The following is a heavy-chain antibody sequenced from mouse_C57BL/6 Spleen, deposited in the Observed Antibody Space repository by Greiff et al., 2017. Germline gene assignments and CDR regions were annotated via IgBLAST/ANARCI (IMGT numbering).Heavy chain of an antibody. CDR3: ARCPGYDGFYFDY. D-gene: IGHD2-2*01. Sequence: EVKLVESGPELVKPGASVKMSCKASGYTFTDYNMHWVKQSHGKSLEWIGYINPNNGGTSYNQKFKGKATLTVNKSSSTAYMELRSLTSEDSAVYYCARCPGYDGFYFDYWGQGTTLTVSS. CDR2: INPNNGGT. J-gene: IGHJ2*01. CDR1: GYTFTDYN. V-gene: IGHV1-22*01.